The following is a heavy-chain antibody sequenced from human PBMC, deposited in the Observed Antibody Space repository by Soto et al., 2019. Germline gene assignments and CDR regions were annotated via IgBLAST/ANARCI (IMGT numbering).Heavy chain of an antibody. D-gene: IGHD1-1*01. V-gene: IGHV4-4*07. CDR2: IYATGTT. J-gene: IGHJ5*02. CDR1: GASISGFY. Sequence: SETLSLTCTVSGASISGFYWSWIRKSAGKGLEWIGRIYATGTTDYNPSLKSRVMMSVDTSKKQFSRKLRSVTAADTAVYYCVRDGTKTLRDWFDPWGQGISVTVSS. CDR3: VRDGTKTLRDWFDP.